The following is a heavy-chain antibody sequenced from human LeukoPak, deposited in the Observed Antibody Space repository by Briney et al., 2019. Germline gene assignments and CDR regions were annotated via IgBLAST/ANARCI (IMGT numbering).Heavy chain of an antibody. V-gene: IGHV3-11*04. CDR2: ISSSGSTI. J-gene: IGHJ6*03. CDR1: GFTFSDYY. Sequence: GGSLRLSCAASGFTFSDYYMSWIRQAPGKGLEWVSYISSSGSTIYYADSVKGRFTISRDNAKNSLYLQMNSLRAEDTAVYYCAREPISSYGDNHYYYYYMDVWGKGTTVTVSS. D-gene: IGHD4-17*01. CDR3: AREPISSYGDNHYYYYYMDV.